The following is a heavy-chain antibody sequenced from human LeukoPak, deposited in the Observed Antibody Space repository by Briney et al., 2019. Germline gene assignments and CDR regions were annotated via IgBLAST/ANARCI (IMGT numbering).Heavy chain of an antibody. Sequence: GESLKISCKGSGYSFTSYWIGWVRQMPGKGLEWMGIIYPGDSDTRYSPSFQGQVTISADKSISTAHLQWSSLKASDTAMYYCARTRGPYSSGWYWFDPWGQGTLVTVSS. V-gene: IGHV5-51*01. CDR2: IYPGDSDT. CDR3: ARTRGPYSSGWYWFDP. J-gene: IGHJ5*02. D-gene: IGHD6-19*01. CDR1: GYSFTSYW.